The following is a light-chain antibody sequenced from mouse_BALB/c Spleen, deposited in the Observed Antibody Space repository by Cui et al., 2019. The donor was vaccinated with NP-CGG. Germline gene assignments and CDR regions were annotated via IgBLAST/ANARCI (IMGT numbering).Light chain of an antibody. J-gene: IGLJ1*01. CDR3: ALWYSNHWV. V-gene: IGLV1*01. Sequence: QAVVTQESALTTSPGEIVTLTCRSSTGAVTTSNYANWVQEKPDHLFTGLIGGTNNRAPGVPARFSGSLIGDKAAPIITGAQTEDEAIYFCALWYSNHWVFGGGTKLIVL. CDR1: TGAVTTSNY. CDR2: GTN.